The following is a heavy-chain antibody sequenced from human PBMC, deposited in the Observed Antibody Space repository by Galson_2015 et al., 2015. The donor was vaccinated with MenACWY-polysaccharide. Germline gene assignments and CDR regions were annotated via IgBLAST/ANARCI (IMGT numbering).Heavy chain of an antibody. CDR3: ARDISSKWYDY. D-gene: IGHD6-13*01. CDR2: IWHGGDHK. CDR1: GFTFSNYG. V-gene: IGHV3-33*01. J-gene: IGHJ4*02. Sequence: SLRLSCAASGFTFSNYGMHWVRQAPGKGLEWVAVIWHGGDHKYYAESVKGRFSISRDNSKNTLYLQVNSLRVEDMAVYFCARDISSKWYDYWGQGTLVTVSS.